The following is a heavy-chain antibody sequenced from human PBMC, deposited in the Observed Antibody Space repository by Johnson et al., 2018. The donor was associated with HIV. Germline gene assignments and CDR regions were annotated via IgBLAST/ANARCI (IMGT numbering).Heavy chain of an antibody. CDR3: ARVTAYNSFDI. D-gene: IGHD2-21*02. CDR1: GFAFSTYA. CDR2: ISYHGSDK. Sequence: VQLVESGGGVVQPGRSLTLSCAPSGFAFSTYAMHWVRQAPGKGLEWVAVISYHGSDKIYADSVKGRFTVSRDNSKNTLDLQMSSLRPDDTAMYYCARVTAYNSFDIWGQGTMVTVSS. J-gene: IGHJ3*02. V-gene: IGHV3-30-3*01.